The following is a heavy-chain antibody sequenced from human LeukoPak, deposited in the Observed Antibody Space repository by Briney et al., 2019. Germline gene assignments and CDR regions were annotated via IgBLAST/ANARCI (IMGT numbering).Heavy chain of an antibody. CDR1: GGSFSGYY. V-gene: IGHV4-34*01. CDR2: INHSGST. J-gene: IGHJ4*02. CDR3: ATTGGAAGTRDY. D-gene: IGHD6-13*01. Sequence: SETLSLTCAVYGGSFSGYYWSWIRQPPGKGLEWIGEINHSGSTYYNPSLKSRVTISVDTSKNQFSLKVNSVTAADTSVYYCATTGGAAGTRDYWGQGTLVTVSS.